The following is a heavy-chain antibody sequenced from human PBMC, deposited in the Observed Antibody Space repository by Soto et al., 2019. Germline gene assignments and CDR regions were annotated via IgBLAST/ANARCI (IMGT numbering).Heavy chain of an antibody. J-gene: IGHJ5*02. CDR3: ARFWNNWFDP. CDR2: IYYSGSN. D-gene: IGHD1-1*01. CDR1: GGSISSYY. V-gene: IGHV4-59*01. Sequence: SETLSLTCTVSGGSISSYYWSWIRQPPGKGLEWIGYIYYSGSNNYNPSLKSRVNISVDTSKNQFSLKLSSVTAADTAVYYCARFWNNWFDPWGQGTMVTLSS.